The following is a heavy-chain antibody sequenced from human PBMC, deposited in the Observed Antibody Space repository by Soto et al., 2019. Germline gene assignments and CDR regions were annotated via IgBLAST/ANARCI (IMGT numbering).Heavy chain of an antibody. D-gene: IGHD6-19*01. J-gene: IGHJ4*02. CDR3: ATLNVAVAGTSDY. Sequence: GGSLRLSCAASGFTFSSYAMSWVRQAPGKGLEWVSAISGSGGSTYYADSVKGRFTISRDNSKNTLYLQMNSLRAEDTAVYYSATLNVAVAGTSDYWGQGTLVTVAS. V-gene: IGHV3-23*01. CDR2: ISGSGGST. CDR1: GFTFSSYA.